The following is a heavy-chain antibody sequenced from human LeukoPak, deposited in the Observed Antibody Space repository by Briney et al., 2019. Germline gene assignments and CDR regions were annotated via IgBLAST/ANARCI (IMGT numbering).Heavy chain of an antibody. CDR3: ARGGTTVTTSAVSFDY. CDR2: INHSGST. Sequence: SETLSLTCAVYGGSFSGYYWSWIRQPPGKGLEWIGEINHSGSTNYNPSLKSRVTISVDTSKNQFSLKLSSVTAADTAVYYCARGGTTVTTSAVSFDYWGQGTLVTVSS. CDR1: GGSFSGYY. J-gene: IGHJ4*02. V-gene: IGHV4-34*01. D-gene: IGHD4-17*01.